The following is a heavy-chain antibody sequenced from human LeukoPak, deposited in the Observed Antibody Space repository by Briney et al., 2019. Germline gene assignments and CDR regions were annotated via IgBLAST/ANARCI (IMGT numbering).Heavy chain of an antibody. V-gene: IGHV1-2*02. J-gene: IGHJ4*02. Sequence: ASVKVSCKASGYTFTGYYMHWVRQAPGQGLEWMGWINPNSGGTNYAQKFQGRVTMTRDTSISTAYMELSRLRSDDTAVYYCARDIKNGGTSFDYWGQGTLVTVSS. D-gene: IGHD2-2*01. CDR1: GYTFTGYY. CDR3: ARDIKNGGTSFDY. CDR2: INPNSGGT.